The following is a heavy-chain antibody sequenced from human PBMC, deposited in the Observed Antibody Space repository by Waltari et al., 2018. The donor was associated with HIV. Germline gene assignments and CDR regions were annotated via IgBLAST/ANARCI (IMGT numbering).Heavy chain of an antibody. CDR1: GFTVNDYF. D-gene: IGHD6-19*01. CDR3: ARDAVTDDAFDL. CDR2: ITPTGDFM. J-gene: IGHJ3*01. Sequence: QVQLVESGGGLVMPGGSLRLSCAASGFTVNDYFMNWIRQAPGEGREWISYITPTGDFMYYADSVRGRFTVSRDSAKNLLYLQVNSLTAEDTAVYYCARDAVTDDAFDLWGQGTMVTVSS. V-gene: IGHV3-11*01.